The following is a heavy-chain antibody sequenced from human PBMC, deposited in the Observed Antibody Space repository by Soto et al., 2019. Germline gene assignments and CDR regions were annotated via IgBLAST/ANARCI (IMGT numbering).Heavy chain of an antibody. CDR1: GFTFSSYA. CDR3: ARGLLRFLEWLSIYYYYGMDV. D-gene: IGHD3-3*01. CDR2: ISYDGSNK. Sequence: GGSLRLACAASGFTFSSYAMHWVRQAPGKGLEWVAVISYDGSNKYYADSVKGRFTISRDNSKNTLYPQMNSLRAEDTAVYYCARGLLRFLEWLSIYYYYGMDVWGQGTTVTVSS. V-gene: IGHV3-30-3*01. J-gene: IGHJ6*02.